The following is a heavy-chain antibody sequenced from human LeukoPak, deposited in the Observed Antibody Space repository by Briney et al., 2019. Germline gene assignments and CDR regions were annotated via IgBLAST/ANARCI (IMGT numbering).Heavy chain of an antibody. V-gene: IGHV4-61*02. CDR2: IYSSGST. D-gene: IGHD6-6*01. CDR3: ARQLYNNSPNWFDP. CDR1: GGSINSGNYY. Sequence: PSQTLSLTCTVSGGSINSGNYYWSWIRQLAGKGLEWIGRIYSSGSTNYNPSLKSRVTISIDTSKNQFSLKLSSVTAADTAVYFCARQLYNNSPNWFDPWGQGTLVTVSS. J-gene: IGHJ5*02.